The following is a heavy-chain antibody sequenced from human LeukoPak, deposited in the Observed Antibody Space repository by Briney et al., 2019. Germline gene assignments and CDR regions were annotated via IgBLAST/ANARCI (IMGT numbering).Heavy chain of an antibody. CDR3: AKDESIGSSSWYLSYYYYYYGMDV. J-gene: IGHJ6*02. CDR2: IYSGGST. Sequence: GGSLRLSCAASGFTVSSNYMSWVRQAPGKGLEWVSVIYSGGSTYYADSVKGRFTISRDNSKNTLYLQMNSLRAEDTAVYYCAKDESIGSSSWYLSYYYYYYGMDVWGQGTTVTVSS. V-gene: IGHV3-53*01. D-gene: IGHD6-13*01. CDR1: GFTVSSNY.